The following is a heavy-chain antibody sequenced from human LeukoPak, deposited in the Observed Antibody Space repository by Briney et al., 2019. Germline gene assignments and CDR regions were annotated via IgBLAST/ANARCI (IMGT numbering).Heavy chain of an antibody. CDR2: IYTSGSTNWKPFHTSGDT. J-gene: IGHJ4*02. V-gene: IGHV4-4*07. CDR1: GGSISRYY. D-gene: IGHD5-18*01. CDR3: ARLGYSYGFEPYFDY. Sequence: SETLSLTCSVSGGSISRYYWSWIRQPAGKGLEWIGRIYTSGSTNWKPFHTSGDTNYNPSLKSRVTMSLDTSKNQFSLRLSSVTAADTAVYYCARLGYSYGFEPYFDYWGQGTLVTVSS.